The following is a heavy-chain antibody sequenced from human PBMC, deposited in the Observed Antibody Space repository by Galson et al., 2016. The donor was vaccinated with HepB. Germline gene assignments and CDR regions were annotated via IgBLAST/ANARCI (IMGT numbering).Heavy chain of an antibody. CDR1: GFTFSDYD. CDR2: ISSSGNII. V-gene: IGHV3-11*04. Sequence: SLRLSCAASGFTFSDYDMHWIRQAPGKGLEWLSYISSSGNIIYKAESVKGRFTITRDNAMNSLYLQMNSLRAEDTAVYYCARGKVPGVWGQGTTVTVSS. CDR3: ARGKVPGV. J-gene: IGHJ6*02.